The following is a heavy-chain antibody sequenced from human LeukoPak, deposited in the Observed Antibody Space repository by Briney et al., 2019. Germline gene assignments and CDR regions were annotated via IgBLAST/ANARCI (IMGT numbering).Heavy chain of an antibody. J-gene: IGHJ6*03. Sequence: GASVKVSCKASGYTFTSYGISWVRQAPGQGLEWMGWISAYNGNTNYAQKLQGRVTMTRDTSTSTVYMELSSLRSEDTAVYYCARRGTYGDYPYYYYYMDVWGKGTTVTISS. D-gene: IGHD4-17*01. CDR1: GYTFTSYG. V-gene: IGHV1-18*01. CDR2: ISAYNGNT. CDR3: ARRGTYGDYPYYYYYMDV.